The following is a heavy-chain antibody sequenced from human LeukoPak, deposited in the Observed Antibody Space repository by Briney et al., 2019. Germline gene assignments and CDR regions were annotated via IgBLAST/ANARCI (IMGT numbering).Heavy chain of an antibody. CDR2: IDRSDSYT. CDR3: ARTYFGELDY. Sequence: PGGSLKISFKGSGYRFTSYWISWGRPMPGKGVGWMGRIDRSDSYTNYSPSFQGHVTISADKSISTAYLQWSSLKASDTAMYYCARTYFGELDYWGQGTLVTVSS. CDR1: GYRFTSYW. V-gene: IGHV5-10-1*01. J-gene: IGHJ4*02. D-gene: IGHD3-10*01.